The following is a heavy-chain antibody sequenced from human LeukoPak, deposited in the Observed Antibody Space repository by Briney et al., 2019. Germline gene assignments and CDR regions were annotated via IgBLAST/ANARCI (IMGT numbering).Heavy chain of an antibody. D-gene: IGHD5-18*01. V-gene: IGHV5-51*01. J-gene: IGHJ4*02. CDR2: IYPGDSDT. CDR1: GYIFTNYW. CDR3: ARRVYNYDDHYFDY. Sequence: GESLKISCKGSGYIFTNYWIGWVRQMPGKGLEWMGIIYPGDSDTRYSPSFQGQVTISADKSIRTAYLQWSSLKASDTAIYYCARRVYNYDDHYFDYWGQGTLVTVSS.